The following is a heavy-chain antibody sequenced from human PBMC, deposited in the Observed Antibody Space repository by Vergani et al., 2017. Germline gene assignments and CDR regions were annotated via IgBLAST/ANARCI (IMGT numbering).Heavy chain of an antibody. D-gene: IGHD3-10*01. CDR1: GGSISSSSYY. CDR3: ARGPPGGKRGVG. V-gene: IGHV4-39*01. J-gene: IGHJ4*02. CDR2: IYYSGST. Sequence: QVQLQQWGAGLLKPSETLSLTCAVYGGSISSSSYYWGWIRQPPGKGLEWIGSIYYSGSTYYNPSLKSRVTISVDTSKNQFSLKLSSVTAADTAVYYCARGPPGGKRGVGWGQGTLVTVSS.